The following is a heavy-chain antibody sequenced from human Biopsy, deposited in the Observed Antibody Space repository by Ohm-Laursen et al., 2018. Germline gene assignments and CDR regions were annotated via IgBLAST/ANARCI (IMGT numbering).Heavy chain of an antibody. J-gene: IGHJ3*01. Sequence: SETLSLTCPVSGGSFTGHYWSWIRQPPGEGLEWIGHISYTGYTSYNASLKSRVTISVDTSRNHFSLRLSSLTAADTAVYYCARLFRLDDYWNDDPPDGFDVWGQGTMVTVSS. CDR2: ISYTGYT. V-gene: IGHV4-59*11. CDR1: GGSFTGHY. CDR3: ARLFRLDDYWNDDPPDGFDV. D-gene: IGHD3-3*01.